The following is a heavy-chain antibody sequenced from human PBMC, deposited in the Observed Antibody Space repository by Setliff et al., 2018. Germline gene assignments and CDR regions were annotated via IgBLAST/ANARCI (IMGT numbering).Heavy chain of an antibody. J-gene: IGHJ6*03. CDR3: VRLAGQLGQTRSNYYYYYYMDV. Sequence: GGSLRLSCAASGFTFSNYYMTWVRQAPGKXXXWVANXXXXXXXXXXXXSXKGRFTISXXNAKNSLYLQMNSLAAEDTAVFYCVRLAGQLGQTRSNYYYYYYMDVWGKGTTVTVSS. D-gene: IGHD6-6*01. CDR1: GFTFSNYY. CDR2: XXXXXXXX. V-gene: IGHV3-7*01.